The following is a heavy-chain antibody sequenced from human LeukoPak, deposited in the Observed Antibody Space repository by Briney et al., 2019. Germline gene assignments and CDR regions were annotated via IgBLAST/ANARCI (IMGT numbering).Heavy chain of an antibody. J-gene: IGHJ5*02. CDR2: IIPIFGIA. V-gene: IGHV1-69*10. CDR1: GGTFTSYA. CDR3: ARGAMVGYDFWSGVNWFDP. D-gene: IGHD3-3*01. Sequence: SGKLSCKAAGGTFTSYAISWVRQAPGQGLEWRGGIIPIFGIANYEQKFQGRVTITADKSTSTAYMELSSLRSEDTAVYYCARGAMVGYDFWSGVNWFDPWGQGTLVTVSS.